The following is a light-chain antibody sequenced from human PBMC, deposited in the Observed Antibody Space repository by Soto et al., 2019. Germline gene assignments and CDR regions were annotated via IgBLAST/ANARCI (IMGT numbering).Light chain of an antibody. J-gene: IGLJ2*01. Sequence: QSVLTQPTSVSGAPGQRVTISCTGSSSNIGAGYDVHWYQQLPGTAPKLLIYGNSNRPSGVPDRFSGSKYGTSASLAITGVLAEEEADDYYQYYYSSLSGSVVFGGGTKVTVL. V-gene: IGLV1-40*01. CDR2: GNS. CDR3: QYYYSSLSGSVV. CDR1: SSNIGAGYD.